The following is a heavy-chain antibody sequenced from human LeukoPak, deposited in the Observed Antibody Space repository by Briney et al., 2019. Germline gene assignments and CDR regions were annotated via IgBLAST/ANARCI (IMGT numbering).Heavy chain of an antibody. CDR1: GYTFTSYG. D-gene: IGHD5-12*01. CDR2: ISAYNGNT. Sequence: GESLKVSCKASGYTFTSYGISWVRQAPGQGLEWMGWISAYNGNTNYAQKLQGRVTMTTDTSTSTAYMELRSLRSDDTAVYYCARDYRGQDYYYGMDVWGQGTTVTVSS. J-gene: IGHJ6*02. V-gene: IGHV1-18*01. CDR3: ARDYRGQDYYYGMDV.